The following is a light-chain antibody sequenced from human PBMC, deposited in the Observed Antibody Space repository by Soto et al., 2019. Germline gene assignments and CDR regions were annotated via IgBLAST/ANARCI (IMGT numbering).Light chain of an antibody. CDR1: SSDIGTYDY. CDR2: EVS. CDR3: SAYTTSIALYV. V-gene: IGLV2-8*01. J-gene: IGLJ1*01. Sequence: QSVLAQPPSASGSPGQSVTISCTGTSSDIGTYDYVSWYQHLPDKAPKLIIYEVSKRPSGVPDRFSGSKSGSTASLTISGLQAEDEADYYCSAYTTSIALYVFGAGTKVTVL.